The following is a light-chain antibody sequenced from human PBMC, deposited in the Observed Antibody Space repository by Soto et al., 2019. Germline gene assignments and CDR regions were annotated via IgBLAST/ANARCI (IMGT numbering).Light chain of an antibody. CDR1: QSVSSW. CDR3: QQYNSYRT. Sequence: DIPMTQSPSTLSASVGDRVTITCRASQSVSSWLAWYQQKPGKAPKLLIYKASSLESGAPSRFSGSGSGTEFTLTISSLQPDDFAIYYCQQYNSYRTFGQGTKVEIK. J-gene: IGKJ1*01. CDR2: KAS. V-gene: IGKV1-5*03.